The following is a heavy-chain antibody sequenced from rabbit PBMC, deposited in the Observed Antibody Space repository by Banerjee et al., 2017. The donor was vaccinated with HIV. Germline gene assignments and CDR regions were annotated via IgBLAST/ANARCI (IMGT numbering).Heavy chain of an antibody. V-gene: IGHV1S40*01. CDR2: IYGVDGNT. Sequence: QSLEESGGDLVKPGASLTLTCTASGFSFSSGYYMCWVRQAPGKGLEWIGCIYGVDGNTAYASWAKGRFTISKTSTTVTLQMTSLTAADTATYFCAREQAGDSYFSLWGPGTLVTVS. J-gene: IGHJ4*01. CDR3: AREQAGDSYFSL. D-gene: IGHD8-1*01. CDR1: GFSFSSGYY.